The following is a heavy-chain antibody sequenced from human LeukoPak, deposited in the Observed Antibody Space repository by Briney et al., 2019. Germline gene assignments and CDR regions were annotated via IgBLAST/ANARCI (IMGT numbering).Heavy chain of an antibody. D-gene: IGHD6-13*01. CDR1: GYTFTSYG. J-gene: IGHJ5*02. Sequence: ASVKVSCKASGYTFTSYGISWVRQAPGQGLEWMGWISTYNGKTNYSQKLQGRVTMTTDTSTSTAYMELRSLRSDDTAVYYCARQRPIAAAAPGWFDPWGQGTLVTVSS. CDR2: ISTYNGKT. V-gene: IGHV1-18*01. CDR3: ARQRPIAAAAPGWFDP.